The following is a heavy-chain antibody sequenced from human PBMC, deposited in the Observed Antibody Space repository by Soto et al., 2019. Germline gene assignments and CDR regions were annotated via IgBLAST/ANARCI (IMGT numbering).Heavy chain of an antibody. CDR2: INPKNAAT. V-gene: IGHV1-2*02. D-gene: IGHD3-22*01. Sequence: ASVKVSCKTSGYTFTGNYMHWVRQAPGQGLEWMAWINPKNAATKFAQKFQDRVTLTWDTSITTAYMELSRLTSDDTALFYCVPHNSDSSGYFDFWGQGTLVTVSS. CDR3: VPHNSDSSGYFDF. J-gene: IGHJ4*02. CDR1: GYTFTGNY.